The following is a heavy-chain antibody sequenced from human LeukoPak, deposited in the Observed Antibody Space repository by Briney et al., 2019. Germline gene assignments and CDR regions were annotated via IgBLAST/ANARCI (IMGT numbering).Heavy chain of an antibody. V-gene: IGHV3-30*18. CDR1: GFTFSSYG. CDR2: ISYDGSNK. Sequence: GRSLRLSCAASGFTFSSYGMHWVRQAPGKGLEWVAVISYDGSNKYYADSVMGRFTISRDNSKNTLYLQMNSLRAEDTAVYYCAKSEEFWGQGTLVTVSS. J-gene: IGHJ4*02. CDR3: AKSEEF. D-gene: IGHD3-10*01.